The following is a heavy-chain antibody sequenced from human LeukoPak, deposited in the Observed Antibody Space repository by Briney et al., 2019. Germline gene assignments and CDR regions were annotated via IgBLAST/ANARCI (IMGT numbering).Heavy chain of an antibody. D-gene: IGHD2-2*01. CDR3: AKDKGEIVVPAALDY. Sequence: GGSLRLSCATSGFIFTDSAMTWVRQAPGRGLEYVAEIGGDGHTSYYADSVKGRFTISRDNSKNTLYLQMNSLRAEDTAVYYCAKDKGEIVVPAALDYWGQGTLVTVSS. CDR2: IGGDGHTS. J-gene: IGHJ4*02. CDR1: GFIFTDSA. V-gene: IGHV3-23*01.